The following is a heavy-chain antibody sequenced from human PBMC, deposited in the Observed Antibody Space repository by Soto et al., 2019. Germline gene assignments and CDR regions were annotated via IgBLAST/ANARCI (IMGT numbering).Heavy chain of an antibody. V-gene: IGHV1-2*04. J-gene: IGHJ5*02. CDR2: INPNSGGT. D-gene: IGHD6-13*01. Sequence: ASVKVSCKASGYTFTGYYMHWVRQAPGQGLEWMGWINPNSGGTNYAQKFQGWVTMTRDTSISAAYMELSRLRSDDTAVYYCARGLLAGNSSSWYLFGFAWFDPWGQGTLVTVSS. CDR1: GYTFTGYY. CDR3: ARGLLAGNSSSWYLFGFAWFDP.